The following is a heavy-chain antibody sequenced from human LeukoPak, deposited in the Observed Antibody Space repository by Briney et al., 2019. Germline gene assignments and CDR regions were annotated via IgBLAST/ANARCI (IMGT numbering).Heavy chain of an antibody. D-gene: IGHD6-6*01. CDR2: IRYDGSNK. Sequence: GGSLRLSCAASGFTFSSYGMHWVRQAPGKGLKWVAFIRYDGSNKYYADSVKGRFTISRDNSKNTLYLQMNSLRAEDTAVYYCAKDRDEQLDPFDYXXXGXXXTVSS. J-gene: IGHJ4*02. CDR1: GFTFSSYG. V-gene: IGHV3-30*02. CDR3: AKDRDEQLDPFDY.